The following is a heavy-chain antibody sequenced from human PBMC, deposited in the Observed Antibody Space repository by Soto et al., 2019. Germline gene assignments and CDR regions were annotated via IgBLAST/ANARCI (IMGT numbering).Heavy chain of an antibody. CDR2: ISSSSTGM. CDR3: TRAGRGAVVVGDLGYFYYGMDV. D-gene: IGHD2-15*01. V-gene: IGHV3-48*02. Sequence: LRLSCAASGFTFSSYSMKWVRQAPGKGLEWVSHISSSSTGMYYADSVKGRFIVSRDNAKNSLYLQMNNLRDEDTAVYYCTRAGRGAVVVGDLGYFYYGMDVWGQGTTVTVSS. CDR1: GFTFSSYS. J-gene: IGHJ6*02.